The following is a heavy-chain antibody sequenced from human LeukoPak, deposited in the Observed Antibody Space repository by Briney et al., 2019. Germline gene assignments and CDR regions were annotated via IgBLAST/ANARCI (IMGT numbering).Heavy chain of an antibody. D-gene: IGHD4/OR15-4a*01. J-gene: IGHJ5*02. CDR2: IYYSGTT. CDR1: GGSISSYY. CDR3: ARRGAAHDAWFDP. V-gene: IGHV4-59*04. Sequence: PSETLSLTCTVSGGSISSYYWSWIRQPPGKGLEWIGYIYYSGTTYYNPSLKSRVTMSIDTSKNQFSLKLTSVTALDTAVYYCARRGAAHDAWFDPWGQGTLVTVSS.